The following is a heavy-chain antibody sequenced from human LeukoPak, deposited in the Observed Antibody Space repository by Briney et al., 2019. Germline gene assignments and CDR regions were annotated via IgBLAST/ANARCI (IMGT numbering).Heavy chain of an antibody. V-gene: IGHV4-34*01. CDR3: ARASDYGGDDY. D-gene: IGHD4-17*01. J-gene: IGHJ4*02. CDR2: IHHSGGT. Sequence: SETLSLTCAVYGGSFSGYYWSWIRQPPEKGLEWIGEIHHSGGTNYNPSLKSRVTISVDTSKNQFSLKLSSVTAADTAVYYCARASDYGGDDYWGQGTLVTVSS. CDR1: GGSFSGYY.